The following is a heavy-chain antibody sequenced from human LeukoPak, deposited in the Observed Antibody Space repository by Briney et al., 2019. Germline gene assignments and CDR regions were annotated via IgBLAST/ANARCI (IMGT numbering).Heavy chain of an antibody. V-gene: IGHV3-21*04. CDR3: AKPTDFDY. J-gene: IGHJ4*02. CDR2: ISSSSSYI. Sequence: GGSLRLSCAASGFTFSSYSMNWVRQAPGKGLEWVSSISSSSSYIHSADSVRGRFTISRDNAKNSLYLQMNSLRAEDTAVYYCAKPTDFDYWGQGTLVTVSS. CDR1: GFTFSSYS.